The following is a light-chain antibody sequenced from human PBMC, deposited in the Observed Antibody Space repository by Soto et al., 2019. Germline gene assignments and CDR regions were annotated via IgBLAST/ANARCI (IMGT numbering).Light chain of an antibody. V-gene: IGKV3-11*01. Sequence: EKVLKQSPATLCLSPGESATLSCRASQSISSYLAWYQQKPGQAPRLLIYDASNRATGIPARFSGSGSGTDFTLTISRLEPEDFAVYYCQERSNWPPITFGQGTRLEIK. J-gene: IGKJ5*01. CDR2: DAS. CDR3: QERSNWPPIT. CDR1: QSISSY.